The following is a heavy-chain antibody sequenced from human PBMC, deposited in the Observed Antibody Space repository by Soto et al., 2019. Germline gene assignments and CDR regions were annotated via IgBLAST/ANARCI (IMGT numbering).Heavy chain of an antibody. CDR2: MNRNSGTT. CDR3: ARGPLQLHDALAI. Sequence: QVQLVQSGAEVKKPGASVKVSCKASGYTFTSYDINWVRQATGQGLEWMGWMNRNSGTTGYAQKFQGRVTMTRNTSISTANMELSILRPEDTAVYYCARGPLQLHDALAIGGQGTMVTVSS. J-gene: IGHJ3*02. V-gene: IGHV1-8*01. D-gene: IGHD5-18*01. CDR1: GYTFTSYD.